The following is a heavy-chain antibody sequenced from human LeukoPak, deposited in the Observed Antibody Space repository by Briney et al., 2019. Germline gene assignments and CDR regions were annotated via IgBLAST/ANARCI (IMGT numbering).Heavy chain of an antibody. CDR3: ASLWFGESFDY. D-gene: IGHD3-10*01. Sequence: PGGSLRLSCTASGFTFSSHVMSWVRQVPGKGLEWVSAISASGFSTFYADSVKGRFTISRDNAKNSLFLQMNSLRVEDTAVYYCASLWFGESFDYWGQGTLVTVSS. J-gene: IGHJ4*02. CDR1: GFTFSSHV. CDR2: ISASGFST. V-gene: IGHV3-23*01.